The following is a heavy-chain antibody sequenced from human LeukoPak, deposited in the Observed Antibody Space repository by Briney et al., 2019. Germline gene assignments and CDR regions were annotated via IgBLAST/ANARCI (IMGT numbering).Heavy chain of an antibody. D-gene: IGHD3-3*01. CDR2: IYHSGST. CDR3: ARGTWSGYHFDY. CDR1: GGSISSGGYF. J-gene: IGHJ4*02. V-gene: IGHV4-30-2*01. Sequence: PSETLSLTCTVYGGSISSGGYFWSWIRQPPGKGLEYIGYIYHSGSTYYNPSLKSRVTISEDWSKNQFSMQLTSVTAADAAVYYCARGTWSGYHFDYWGQGSLVTVSS.